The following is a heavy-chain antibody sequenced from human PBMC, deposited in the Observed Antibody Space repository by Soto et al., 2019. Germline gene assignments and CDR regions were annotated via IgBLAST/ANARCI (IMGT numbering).Heavy chain of an antibody. CDR3: SRVGPGAAAALDAFDI. CDR2: IYSGGST. J-gene: IGHJ3*02. CDR1: GFTVSSNY. V-gene: IGHV3-66*01. D-gene: IGHD6-13*01. Sequence: GGSLRLSCAASGFTVSSNYMSWVRQAPGKGLEWVSVIYSGGSTYYADSVKGRFTISRDNSKNTLYLQMNSLRAEDMAVYYCSRVGPGAAAALDAFDIWGQGTMVTVSS.